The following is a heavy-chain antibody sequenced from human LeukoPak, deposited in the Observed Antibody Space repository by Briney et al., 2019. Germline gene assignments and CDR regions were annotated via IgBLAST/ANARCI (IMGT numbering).Heavy chain of an antibody. CDR3: ARDPPGYYYYMDV. CDR2: IIPIFGTA. Sequence: SVKVSCKASGGTFSSYAISWVRQAPGQGLEWMGRIIPIFGTANYAQKFQGRVTITTDESTSTAYMELSSLRSEDTAVYYRARDPPGYYYYMDVWGKGTTVTVSS. J-gene: IGHJ6*03. CDR1: GGTFSSYA. V-gene: IGHV1-69*05.